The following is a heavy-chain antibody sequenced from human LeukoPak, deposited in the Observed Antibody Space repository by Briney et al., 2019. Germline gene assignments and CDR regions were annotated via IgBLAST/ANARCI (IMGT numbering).Heavy chain of an antibody. CDR1: VYTFTGYY. D-gene: IGHD2-15*01. J-gene: IGHJ6*03. CDR2: INPNSGGT. CDR3: ARDSEYCSGGSCYRYYYYYMDV. Sequence: ASVKVSCKASVYTFTGYYMHWVRQAPGQGLEWMGWINPNSGGTNYAQKFQGRVTMTRDTSISTAYMELSRLRSDDTAVYYCARDSEYCSGGSCYRYYYYYMDVWGKGTTVTVSS. V-gene: IGHV1-2*02.